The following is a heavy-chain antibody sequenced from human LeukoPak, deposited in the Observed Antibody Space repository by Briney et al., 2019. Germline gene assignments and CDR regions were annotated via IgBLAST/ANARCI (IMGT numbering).Heavy chain of an antibody. J-gene: IGHJ6*03. CDR1: GGTFSSYA. V-gene: IGHV1-69*13. CDR2: IIPIFGTA. Sequence: GASVKVSCKASGGTFSSYAISWVRQAPGQGLEWMGGIIPIFGTANYAQKFQGRVTITADESTSTAYMKLSSLRSEDTAVYYCARVVGLTGYSSNWYSGYYYYMDVWGKGTTVTVSS. D-gene: IGHD6-13*01. CDR3: ARVVGLTGYSSNWYSGYYYYMDV.